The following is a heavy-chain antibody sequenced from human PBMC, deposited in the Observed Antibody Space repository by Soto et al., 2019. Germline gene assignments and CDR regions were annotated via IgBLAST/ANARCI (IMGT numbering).Heavy chain of an antibody. D-gene: IGHD6-19*01. V-gene: IGHV4-61*08. J-gene: IGHJ6*02. Sequence: SETLSLTSTVSGGSVSRGDFYWRWVGKPPGQGLEWIGYIYYNGSTKYNTSLQSRDTISSDTSKNQFSLRLFSVTAADTAVYYCARDRPRTIYNSDYYNYGMDVWGQGTTVTVSS. CDR2: IYYNGST. CDR3: ARDRPRTIYNSDYYNYGMDV. CDR1: GGSVSRGDFY.